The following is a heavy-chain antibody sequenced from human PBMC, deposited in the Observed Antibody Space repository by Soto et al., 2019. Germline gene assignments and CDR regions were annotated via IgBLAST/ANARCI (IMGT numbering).Heavy chain of an antibody. CDR3: ARGVHDFWSGHPKGLDY. V-gene: IGHV3-73*01. CDR2: IRSKANNYAT. D-gene: IGHD3-3*01. CDR1: GFTFSGYL. Sequence: LGGSVSHSCAASGFTFSGYLLHWVRQASGKGLEWVGRIRSKANNYATAYAVSVKGRFTISRDDSRNTAYLQMNSLKTEDTAVYYCARGVHDFWSGHPKGLDYWGQGTVVTVSS. J-gene: IGHJ4*02.